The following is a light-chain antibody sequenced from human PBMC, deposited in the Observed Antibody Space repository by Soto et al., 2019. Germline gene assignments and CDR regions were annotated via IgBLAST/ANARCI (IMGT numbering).Light chain of an antibody. V-gene: IGKV1-5*01. Sequence: DIQMTQSPSTLSASVGDRVTITCRASQSISSWLAWYQQKLGKAPNLLIYDASSLDSGVPSRFSGSGSGTGFTLTLSSLQPGHFASYYCQQYSSYWAFGQGP. CDR3: QQYSSYWA. J-gene: IGKJ1*01. CDR1: QSISSW. CDR2: DAS.